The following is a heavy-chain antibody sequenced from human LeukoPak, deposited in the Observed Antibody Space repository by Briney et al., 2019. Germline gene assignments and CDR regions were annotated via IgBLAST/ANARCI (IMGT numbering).Heavy chain of an antibody. V-gene: IGHV3-21*01. CDR1: GFTFSSYS. CDR2: ISSSSSYI. CDR3: ARAKAVAGLYFYYYYYMDV. D-gene: IGHD6-19*01. J-gene: IGHJ6*03. Sequence: PGGSLRLSCAASGFTFSSYSMNWVRQAPGKGLEWVSSISSSSSYIYYADSVKGRFTISRDNAKNSLYLQMNSLRAEDTAVYYCARAKAVAGLYFYYYYYMDVWGKGTTVTISS.